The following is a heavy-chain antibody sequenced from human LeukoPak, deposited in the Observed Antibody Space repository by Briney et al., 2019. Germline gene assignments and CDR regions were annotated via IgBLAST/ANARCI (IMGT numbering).Heavy chain of an antibody. CDR3: AKRYHFWSGYASDEDYFDY. J-gene: IGHJ4*02. CDR1: GFTFSSYA. Sequence: PGGSLRLSCAASGFTFSSYAMSWVRQAPGQGQEWVSAISGSGGSTYYADSVKGRFTISRDNSKNTLYLQMNSLRAEDTAVYYCAKRYHFWSGYASDEDYFDYWGQGTLVTVSS. V-gene: IGHV3-23*01. D-gene: IGHD3-3*01. CDR2: ISGSGGST.